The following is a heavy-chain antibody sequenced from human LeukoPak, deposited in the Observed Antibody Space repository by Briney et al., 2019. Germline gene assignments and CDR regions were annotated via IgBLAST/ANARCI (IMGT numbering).Heavy chain of an antibody. D-gene: IGHD3-10*01. CDR1: GFTFSSYA. CDR3: ARDKEMVRIKNGFDY. J-gene: IGHJ4*02. V-gene: IGHV3-23*01. CDR2: ISGSGGST. Sequence: PGGSLRLSCAASGFTFSSYAMSWVRQAPGKGLEWVSAISGSGGSTYYADSVKGRFTISRDNAKNSLYLQMNSLRAEDTAVYYCARDKEMVRIKNGFDYWGQGTLVTVSS.